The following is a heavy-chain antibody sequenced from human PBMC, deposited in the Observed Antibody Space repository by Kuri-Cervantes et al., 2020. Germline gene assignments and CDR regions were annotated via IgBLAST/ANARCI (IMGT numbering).Heavy chain of an antibody. CDR2: IYYSGSP. CDR1: GGSTSRYY. CDR3: ARDPAGLLLFAP. Sequence: SETLSLTCTVLGGSTSRYYWSWIRQPPGKGLEWIGYIYYSGSPYYNPSLKSQVTISVDTSKNQFSLKLSSVTAAGTAVYYCARDPAGLLLFAPWGQGNPV. V-gene: IGHV4-59*12. J-gene: IGHJ5*01. D-gene: IGHD2-15*01.